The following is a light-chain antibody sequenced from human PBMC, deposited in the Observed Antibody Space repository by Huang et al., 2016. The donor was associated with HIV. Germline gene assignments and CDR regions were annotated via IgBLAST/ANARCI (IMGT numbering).Light chain of an antibody. CDR2: WAS. J-gene: IGKJ2*01. CDR3: QQYYISPPT. CDR1: QSVLSRPTNKTY. V-gene: IGKV4-1*01. Sequence: DIVMTQSPDSLAVSLGERATINCKSSQSVLSRPTNKTYLAWYQQRPGKSPTLLIYWASTRRSGDPDRFSASGAGTHFTLTVSSLQAEDVAFYYCQQYYISPPTFGQGTKLDI.